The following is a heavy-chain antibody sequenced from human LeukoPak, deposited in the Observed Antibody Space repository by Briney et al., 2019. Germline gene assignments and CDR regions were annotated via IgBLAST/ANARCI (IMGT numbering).Heavy chain of an antibody. Sequence: SQTLSLTCAISGDSVSSNSAAWNWIRESPSRGLEWLGRTIYRSKWSNDYAVSVKSRITINPDTSKNQFSLQLNSVTPEDTGVYYCARGYYDNSGHYYFDYWGQGTLVTVSS. CDR1: GDSVSSNSAA. D-gene: IGHD3-22*01. V-gene: IGHV6-1*01. J-gene: IGHJ4*02. CDR2: TIYRSKWSN. CDR3: ARGYYDNSGHYYFDY.